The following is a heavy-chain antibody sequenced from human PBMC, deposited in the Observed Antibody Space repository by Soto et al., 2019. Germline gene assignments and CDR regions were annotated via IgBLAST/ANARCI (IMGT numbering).Heavy chain of an antibody. V-gene: IGHV5-10-1*03. Sequence: EVQLVQSGAEVKKPGESLRISCQGSGYSFTSSWISWVRQLPGEGLEWMGRIDPSDSYINYSPSFQGRVTISADKSISTAYLQWSSLKASDTAMYYCASRGSSSSFFYGSWGQGTLVTVSS. CDR3: ASRGSSSSFFYGS. CDR1: GYSFTSSW. D-gene: IGHD6-6*01. J-gene: IGHJ5*02. CDR2: IDPSDSYI.